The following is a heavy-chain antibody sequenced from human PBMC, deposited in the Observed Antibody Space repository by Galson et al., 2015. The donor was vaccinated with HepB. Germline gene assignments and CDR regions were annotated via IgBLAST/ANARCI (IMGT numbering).Heavy chain of an antibody. CDR3: ARGGPYCGGDCYNDY. CDR2: IYSGGGT. CDR1: GFTVSSNY. V-gene: IGHV3-53*01. Sequence: SLRLSCAASGFTVSSNYMSWVRQAPGKELEWVSVIYSGGGTYYTDSVKGRFIISRDNSKNTLYLQMNSLRAEDTAVYYCARGGPYCGGDCYNDYWGQGTLVTVSS. D-gene: IGHD2-21*02. J-gene: IGHJ4*02.